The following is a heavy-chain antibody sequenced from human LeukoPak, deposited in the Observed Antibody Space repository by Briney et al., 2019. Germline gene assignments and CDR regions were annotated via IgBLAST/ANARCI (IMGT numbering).Heavy chain of an antibody. V-gene: IGHV3-23*01. Sequence: GGSLRLSCAVSGFTFSNYAMSWIRQAPGKGLEWASAISGSFGTTYYAHSMKGRFTISRDNSKNTLYLQMNSLRAEDTAVYYCARTTTVVTSPEYYFDDWGQGTLVTVSS. J-gene: IGHJ4*02. CDR2: ISGSFGTT. CDR3: ARTTTVVTSPEYYFDD. CDR1: GFTFSNYA. D-gene: IGHD4-23*01.